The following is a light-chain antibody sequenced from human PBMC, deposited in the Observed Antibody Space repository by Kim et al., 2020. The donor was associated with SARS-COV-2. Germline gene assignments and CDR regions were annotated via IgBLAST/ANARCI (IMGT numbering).Light chain of an antibody. J-gene: IGLJ3*02. CDR1: NIGSKS. Sequence: SYELTQPPSVSVAPGKTARITCGGNNIGSKSVHWYQQKPGQAPVLVIYYDSDRPSGIPERFSGSNSGNTATLTISRVEAGDEAHYYCQVWDSSSDHRVFGGGTKLPVL. CDR3: QVWDSSSDHRV. V-gene: IGLV3-21*04. CDR2: YDS.